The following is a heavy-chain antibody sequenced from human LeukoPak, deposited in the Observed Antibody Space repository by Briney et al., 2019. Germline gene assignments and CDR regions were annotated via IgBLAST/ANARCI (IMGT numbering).Heavy chain of an antibody. CDR2: IYYSGST. Sequence: KTSETLSLTCTVSGGSISSSSYYWGWIRQPPGKGLEWIGSIYYSGSTYYNPSLKSRVTISVDTSKNQFSLKLSSVTVADTAVYYCARSYSSVPANYYYMDVWGKGTTATVSS. D-gene: IGHD3-10*01. CDR3: ARSYSSVPANYYYMDV. CDR1: GGSISSSSYY. V-gene: IGHV4-39*07. J-gene: IGHJ6*03.